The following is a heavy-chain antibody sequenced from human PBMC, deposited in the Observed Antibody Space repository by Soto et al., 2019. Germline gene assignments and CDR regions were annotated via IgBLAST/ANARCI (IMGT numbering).Heavy chain of an antibody. Sequence: ASVKVSCKASGYTFTSYDINWVRQATGQGLEWMGWMNPNSGNTGYAQKFQGRVTMTRNTSISTAYMELSSLRSEDTAVYYCARAINRRGKLLPSYYYYMDVWGKGTTVTVSS. D-gene: IGHD2-15*01. CDR2: MNPNSGNT. V-gene: IGHV1-8*01. J-gene: IGHJ6*03. CDR3: ARAINRRGKLLPSYYYYMDV. CDR1: GYTFTSYD.